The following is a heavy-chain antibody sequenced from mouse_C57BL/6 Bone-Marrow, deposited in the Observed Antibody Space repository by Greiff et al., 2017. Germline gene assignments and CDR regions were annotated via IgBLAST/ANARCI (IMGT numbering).Heavy chain of an antibody. D-gene: IGHD3-3*01. J-gene: IGHJ2*01. Sequence: EVKLVESGGDLVKPGGSLKLSCAASGFTFSSYGMSWVRQTPDKRLEWVATISSGGSYTYYPDSVKGRFTISRDNAKNTLYLQMSSLKSEDTAMYYCARHEEGFSYFDYWGQGTTLTVSS. CDR1: GFTFSSYG. V-gene: IGHV5-6*01. CDR2: ISSGGSYT. CDR3: ARHEEGFSYFDY.